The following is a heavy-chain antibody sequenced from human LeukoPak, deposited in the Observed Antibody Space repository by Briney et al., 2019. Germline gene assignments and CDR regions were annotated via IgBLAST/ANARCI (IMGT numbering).Heavy chain of an antibody. CDR3: ANRGYDSSGYYREPYYFDY. CDR2: ISGSGAGGAVGAT. D-gene: IGHD3-22*01. J-gene: IGHJ4*02. CDR1: GFTFSNYA. V-gene: IGHV3-23*01. Sequence: PGGSLRLSCAASGFTFSNYAMSWVRQAPGKGLEWVSIISGSGAGGAVGATYYADSVKGRFTISRDNSKNTLYLQMNSLRAEDTAVYYCANRGYDSSGYYREPYYFDYWGQGTLVTVSS.